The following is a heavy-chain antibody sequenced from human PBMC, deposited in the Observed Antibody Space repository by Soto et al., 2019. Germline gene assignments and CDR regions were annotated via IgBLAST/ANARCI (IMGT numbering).Heavy chain of an antibody. D-gene: IGHD3-10*01. CDR2: INPNSGGT. V-gene: IGHV1-2*04. J-gene: IGHJ5*02. CDR3: AYGSGSLTWFDP. CDR1: GYTFTGYY. Sequence: QVQLVQSGAEVKKPGASVKVSCKASGYTFTGYYMHWVRQAPGQGLEWMGWINPNSGGTNYAQKCQGWVTMTRDTSISTAYMELGRLRSDDTAVYYCAYGSGSLTWFDPWGQGTLVTVSS.